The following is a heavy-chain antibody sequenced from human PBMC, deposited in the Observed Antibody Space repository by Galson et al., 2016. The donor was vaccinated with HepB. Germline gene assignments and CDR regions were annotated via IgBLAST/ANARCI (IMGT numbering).Heavy chain of an antibody. CDR1: GDSVSSNSAA. CDR3: TRGETAPATDWYFDL. CDR2: TCYKSKWHN. V-gene: IGHV6-1*01. Sequence: ISGDSVSSNSAAWNWIRQSPSRGLEWLGRTCYKSKWHNDYAPSVKSRITINPDTSKNPFSLQLHSVTPEDTAVYYCTRGETAPATDWYFDLWGRGTLVTVSS. J-gene: IGHJ2*01. D-gene: IGHD2-15*01.